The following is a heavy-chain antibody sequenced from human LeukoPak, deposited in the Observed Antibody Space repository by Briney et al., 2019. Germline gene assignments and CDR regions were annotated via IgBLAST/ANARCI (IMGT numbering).Heavy chain of an antibody. CDR3: ARFGVGYYYYGMDV. CDR1: GGSFSGYY. D-gene: IGHD3-16*01. V-gene: IGHV4-34*01. CDR2: INHSGST. J-gene: IGHJ6*02. Sequence: PSETLSLTCAVYGGSFSGYYWSWIRQLPGKGLEWIGEINHSGSTNYNPSLKSRVTISVDTSKNQFSLKLSSVTAADTAVYYCARFGVGYYYYGMDVWGQGTTVTVSS.